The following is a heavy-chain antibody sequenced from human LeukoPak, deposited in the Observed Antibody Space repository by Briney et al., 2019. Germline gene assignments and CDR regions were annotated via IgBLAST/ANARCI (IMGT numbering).Heavy chain of an antibody. CDR1: GFTFSSYW. CDR2: IKQDGSEK. CDR3: ARDLYYYDSSGYLPWDY. Sequence: GGSLRLSCAASGFTFSSYWMSWVRQAPGKGLEWVANIKQDGSEKYYVDSVKGRFTISRDNAKNSLYLQMNSLRAEDTAVYYCARDLYYYDSSGYLPWDYWGQGTLVTVSS. D-gene: IGHD3-22*01. J-gene: IGHJ4*02. V-gene: IGHV3-7*01.